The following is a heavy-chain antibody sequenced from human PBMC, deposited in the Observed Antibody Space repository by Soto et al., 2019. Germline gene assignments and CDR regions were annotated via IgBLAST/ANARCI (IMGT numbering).Heavy chain of an antibody. CDR1: GGSFSGYY. Sequence: KQSQTLSLTCAVYGGSFSGYYWSWIRQPPGKGLEWIGEINHSGSTNYNPSLKSRVTISVDTSKNPFSLKLSSVTAADTAVYYCARGKFCSGGSCQPLPPRWFDPWGQGTLVTVSS. D-gene: IGHD2-15*01. CDR3: ARGKFCSGGSCQPLPPRWFDP. CDR2: INHSGST. V-gene: IGHV4-34*01. J-gene: IGHJ5*02.